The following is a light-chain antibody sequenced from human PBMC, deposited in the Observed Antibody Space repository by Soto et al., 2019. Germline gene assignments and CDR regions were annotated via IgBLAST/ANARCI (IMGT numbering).Light chain of an antibody. J-gene: IGLJ3*02. CDR2: EVS. Sequence: QSVLTQPPSASGSPGQSVTISCTGTSSDVADYNYVSWYQQYPGKAPKLMIYEVSKRPLGVPDRFSGSKSGNTASLTVSGLQAEDEADYYCSSYAGSNNWVFGGGTKLTVL. V-gene: IGLV2-8*01. CDR1: SSDVADYNY. CDR3: SSYAGSNNWV.